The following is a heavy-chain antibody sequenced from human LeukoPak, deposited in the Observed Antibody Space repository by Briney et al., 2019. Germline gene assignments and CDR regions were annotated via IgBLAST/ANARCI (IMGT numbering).Heavy chain of an antibody. J-gene: IGHJ6*03. Sequence: SVKVSCKASGGTFSSYTISWVRQAPGQGLEWMGRIIPILGIANYAQKFQGRVTITADKSTSTAYMELSSLRSEDTAVYYCARGVRARDTIFGVVTTGGYYYYYMDVWGKGTTVTVSS. D-gene: IGHD3-3*01. CDR2: IIPILGIA. V-gene: IGHV1-69*02. CDR1: GGTFSSYT. CDR3: ARGVRARDTIFGVVTTGGYYYYYMDV.